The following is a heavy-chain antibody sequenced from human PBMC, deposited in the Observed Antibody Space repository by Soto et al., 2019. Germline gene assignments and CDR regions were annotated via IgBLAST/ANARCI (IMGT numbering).Heavy chain of an antibody. CDR3: ARDSWIAVAGTRGTNWFDP. D-gene: IGHD6-19*01. CDR1: GFTFSSYA. Sequence: GGSLRLSCAASGFTFSSYAMHWVRQAPGKGLEYVSAISSNGGSTYYANSVKGRFTISRDNSKNTLYLQMGSLRAEDMAVYYCARDSWIAVAGTRGTNWFDPWGQGTLVTVSS. CDR2: ISSNGGST. V-gene: IGHV3-64*01. J-gene: IGHJ5*02.